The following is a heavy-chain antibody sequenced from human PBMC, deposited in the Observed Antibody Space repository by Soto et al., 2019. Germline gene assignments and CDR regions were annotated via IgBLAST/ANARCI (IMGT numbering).Heavy chain of an antibody. J-gene: IGHJ4*02. CDR3: ARGYSSGCAAAVPFYY. D-gene: IGHD6-19*01. CDR1: GYTFTSYD. V-gene: IGHV1-8*01. Sequence: ASVKVSCKASGYTFTSYDINWVRQATGQGLEWMGWMNPNSGNTGYAQKFQGRVTMTRNTSISTAYMELSSLRSEDTAVYYCARGYSSGCAAAVPFYYWAQRTLVTVSS. CDR2: MNPNSGNT.